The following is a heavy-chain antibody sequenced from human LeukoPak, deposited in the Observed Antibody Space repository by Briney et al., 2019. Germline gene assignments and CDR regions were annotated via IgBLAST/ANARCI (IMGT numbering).Heavy chain of an antibody. Sequence: SVKVSCKASGGTFSSYAISWVRQAPGQGLEWMGRIIPILGIANYAQKFQGRVTITADKSTSTAYMELSSLRSEDTAVYYCARIHTSSRRYMDVWGKGATVIVSS. D-gene: IGHD6-13*01. CDR3: ARIHTSSRRYMDV. J-gene: IGHJ6*03. V-gene: IGHV1-69*04. CDR1: GGTFSSYA. CDR2: IIPILGIA.